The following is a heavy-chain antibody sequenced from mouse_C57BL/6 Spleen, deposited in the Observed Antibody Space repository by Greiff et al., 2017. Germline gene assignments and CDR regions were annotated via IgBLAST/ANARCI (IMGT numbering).Heavy chain of an antibody. Sequence: EVQVVESGGDLVKPGGSLKLSCAASGFTFSSYGMSWVRQTPDKRLEWVATISSGGSYTYYPDSVKGRVTISRDNAKNTLYLQMSSLKSEDTAMYDCARQITTVVATDYGYWGQGTTLTVDS. CDR1: GFTFSSYG. J-gene: IGHJ2*01. D-gene: IGHD1-1*01. CDR2: ISSGGSYT. V-gene: IGHV5-6*01. CDR3: ARQITTVVATDYGY.